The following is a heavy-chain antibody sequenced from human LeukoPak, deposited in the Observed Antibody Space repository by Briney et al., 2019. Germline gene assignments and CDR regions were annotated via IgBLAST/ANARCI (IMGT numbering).Heavy chain of an antibody. CDR1: GGTFSSYA. CDR2: IIPIFGTA. Sequence: SVKVSCKASGGTFSSYAISWVRQAPGQGLEWMGGIIPIFGTANYAQKFQGRVTITADESTSTAYMELSSLRSEDTAVYYCAREEGGYIGKDAFDIWGQGTMVAVSS. D-gene: IGHD5-12*01. CDR3: AREEGGYIGKDAFDI. J-gene: IGHJ3*02. V-gene: IGHV1-69*13.